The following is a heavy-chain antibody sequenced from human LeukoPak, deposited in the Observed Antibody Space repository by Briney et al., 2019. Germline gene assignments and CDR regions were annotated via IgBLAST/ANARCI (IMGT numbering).Heavy chain of an antibody. CDR2: ISGSGVST. CDR3: AKGKGDRAFDI. CDR1: GVTFNSYA. Sequence: GGSLRLSCTASGVTFNSYAMSWVRQAPGKGLEWVSAISGSGVSTYSADSVKGRFTISRDNSKNTLYLQMNSLRAEDTAVYYCAKGKGDRAFDIWGQGTMVTVSS. D-gene: IGHD1-14*01. V-gene: IGHV3-23*01. J-gene: IGHJ3*02.